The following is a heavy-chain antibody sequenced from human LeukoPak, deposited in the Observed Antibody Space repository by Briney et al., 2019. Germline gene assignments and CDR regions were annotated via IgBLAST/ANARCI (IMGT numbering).Heavy chain of an antibody. J-gene: IGHJ3*02. CDR3: AREDSSDAFDI. D-gene: IGHD3/OR15-3a*01. V-gene: IGHV3-30-3*01. CDR2: ISYDGSNK. Sequence: GGSLRLSCAASGFTFSSYAMHWVRQAPGKGLEWVAVISYDGSNKYYADSVKGRFTISRDNSKNTLYLQMNSLRAEDTAVYYCAREDSSDAFDIWGQGTMVTVSS. CDR1: GFTFSSYA.